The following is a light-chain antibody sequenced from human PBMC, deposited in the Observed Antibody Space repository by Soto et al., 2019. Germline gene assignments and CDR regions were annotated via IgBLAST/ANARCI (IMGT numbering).Light chain of an antibody. CDR3: QQYNSS. J-gene: IGKJ1*01. V-gene: IGKV1-5*03. CDR1: QSISSW. CDR2: KAS. Sequence: DIQLTQSPSTLSASLGDRVIITCRASQSISSWLAWYQQKPGKAPKLLIYKASSLESGVPSRFSGSGSGTEFTLTISSLQPDDSATYYCQQYNSSFGQGTKVDTK.